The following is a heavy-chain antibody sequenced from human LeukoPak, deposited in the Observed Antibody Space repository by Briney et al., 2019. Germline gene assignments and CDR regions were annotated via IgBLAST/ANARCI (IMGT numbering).Heavy chain of an antibody. CDR3: ARRSHYYYYMDV. J-gene: IGHJ6*03. CDR2: IYYSGST. CDR1: GASISSHY. Sequence: SETLSLTCTVSGASISSHYWSWIRQPPGKGLEWIGYIYYSGSTNYNPSLKSRVTISVDTSKNQFSLKLSSVTAADTAVYYCARRSHYYYYMDVWGKGTTVTVSS. V-gene: IGHV4-59*08.